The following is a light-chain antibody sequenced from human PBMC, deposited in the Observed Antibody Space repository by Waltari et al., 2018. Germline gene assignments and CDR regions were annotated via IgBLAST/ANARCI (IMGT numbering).Light chain of an antibody. CDR3: AAWDDSLLGV. V-gene: IGLV1-44*01. Sequence: QSVLTQPPSASGTPGQRVTISCSGSSSNIGRNIVNWYQQLPGTAPKLLIYSNDQRPSGVLDRFSGSKSGTSAYLASGGLHSEDEAEYYCAAWDDSLLGVFGGGTKLTVL. J-gene: IGLJ3*02. CDR2: SND. CDR1: SSNIGRNI.